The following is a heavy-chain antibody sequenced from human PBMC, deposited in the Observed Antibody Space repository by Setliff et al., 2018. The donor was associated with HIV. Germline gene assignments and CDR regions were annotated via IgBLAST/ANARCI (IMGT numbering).Heavy chain of an antibody. CDR3: AKTPGFYYDSSGYYTYYFDY. CDR2: INHSGST. J-gene: IGHJ4*02. Sequence: PSETLSLTCAVYGGSFSGYYWSWIRQPPGKGLEWIGEINHSGSTNYNPSLKSRITMSVDTSKSQFSLKLTSVTAADTAVYYCAKTPGFYYDSSGYYTYYFDYWGQGTLVTVSS. D-gene: IGHD3-22*01. CDR1: GGSFSGYY. V-gene: IGHV4-34*01.